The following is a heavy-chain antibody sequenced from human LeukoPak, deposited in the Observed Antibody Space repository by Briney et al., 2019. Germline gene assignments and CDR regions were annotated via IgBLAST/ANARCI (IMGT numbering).Heavy chain of an antibody. J-gene: IGHJ5*02. Sequence: GALGPSLAASGFTFSSYGMHWVRQAPGKGLEYALAISSNGGNTYYANSVKGRFTISRDNSKNTLYLQMGSLRAEDMAVYYCARRVTYYYGSGSYFWFDPWGQGTLVTVSS. CDR2: ISSNGGNT. D-gene: IGHD3-10*01. CDR1: GFTFSSYG. CDR3: ARRVTYYYGSGSYFWFDP. V-gene: IGHV3-64*01.